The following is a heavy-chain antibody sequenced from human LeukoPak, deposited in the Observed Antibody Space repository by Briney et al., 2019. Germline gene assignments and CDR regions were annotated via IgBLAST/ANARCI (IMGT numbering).Heavy chain of an antibody. J-gene: IGHJ5*02. CDR2: IYYSGST. V-gene: IGHV4-59*08. D-gene: IGHD4-17*01. CDR3: ARHAATGTTSSLRFDP. Sequence: PSETLSLTCTVSGGSIISYYWTWIRRPPGKGLEWIGYIYYSGSTNYNPSLKSRVTISVDTSKNQFSLKLSSVTAADTAVYYCARHAATGTTSSLRFDPWGQGTLVTVSS. CDR1: GGSIISYY.